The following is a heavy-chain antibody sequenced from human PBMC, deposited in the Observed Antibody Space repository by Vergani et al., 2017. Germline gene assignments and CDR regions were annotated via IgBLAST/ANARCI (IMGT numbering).Heavy chain of an antibody. V-gene: IGHV3-23*01. D-gene: IGHD2-2*01. CDR2: ISGSGGST. CDR1: GFTFSSYA. Sequence: EVQLLESGGGLVQPGGSLRLSCAASGFTFSSYAMSWVRQAPGKGLEWVSAISGSGGSTYYADSVKGRFTISRDNSKNKLYLQMNSLRAEDTAVYYCAKDCSSTPQAFDIWGQGTMVTVSS. CDR3: AKDCSSTPQAFDI. J-gene: IGHJ3*02.